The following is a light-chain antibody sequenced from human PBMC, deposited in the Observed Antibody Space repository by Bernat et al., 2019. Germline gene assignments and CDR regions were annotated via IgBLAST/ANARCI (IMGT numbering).Light chain of an antibody. CDR2: WNS. J-gene: IGLJ1*01. Sequence: QSVLTQPPSASGAPGQTITISCSGSSSNIGSNYVYWYQHLPGTAPRLLIYWNSKRPSWVPDRFSGSTSGTSASLAISGLRSDDEADYYCATWDDSLSVHVFGTGTEVTVL. V-gene: IGLV1-47*01. CDR1: SSNIGSNY. CDR3: ATWDDSLSVHV.